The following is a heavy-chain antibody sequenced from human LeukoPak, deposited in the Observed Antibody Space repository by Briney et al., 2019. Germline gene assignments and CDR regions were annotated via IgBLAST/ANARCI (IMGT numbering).Heavy chain of an antibody. D-gene: IGHD3-10*01. CDR2: FDPEDGET. CDR3: ATGRGYGSGSYFYH. J-gene: IGHJ4*02. V-gene: IGHV1-24*01. Sequence: ASVKVSCKVSGYTLTELSMHRVRQAPGKGLEWMGGFDPEDGETIYAQKFQGRVTMTEDTSTDAAYMELSSLRSEDTAVYYCATGRGYGSGSYFYHWGQGTLVTVSS. CDR1: GYTLTELS.